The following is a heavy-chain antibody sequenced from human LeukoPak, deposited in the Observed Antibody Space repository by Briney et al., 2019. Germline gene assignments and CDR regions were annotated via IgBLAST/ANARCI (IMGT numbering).Heavy chain of an antibody. J-gene: IGHJ6*03. CDR3: ARDGRPHASSWYYYYYYMDV. CDR1: GFTFSSYW. CDR2: IKQDGSEK. V-gene: IGHV3-7*01. Sequence: GGSLRLSWPASGFTFSSYWMSWVRQAAGKGLEWVANIKQDGSEKYYVDSVKGRFTISRDNAKNSLYLQMNSLRAEDTVVYYCARDGRPHASSWYYYYYYMDVWGKGTTVTVSS. D-gene: IGHD6-13*01.